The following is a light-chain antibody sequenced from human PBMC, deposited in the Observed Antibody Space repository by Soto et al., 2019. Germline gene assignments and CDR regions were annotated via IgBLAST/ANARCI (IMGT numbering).Light chain of an antibody. CDR1: ASNLGGNP. J-gene: IGLJ2*01. CDR2: TNH. CDR3: AAWDDSLNAVV. V-gene: IGLV1-44*01. Sequence: QSVLTQPPSVSGTPGQMVSISCSGSASNLGGNPVNWYQHLPGAAPKLLIYTNHQRPSGVPDRFSGSKSGTSASLAISGLRSEDEANVYRAAWDDSLNAVVFGGGTKLTVL.